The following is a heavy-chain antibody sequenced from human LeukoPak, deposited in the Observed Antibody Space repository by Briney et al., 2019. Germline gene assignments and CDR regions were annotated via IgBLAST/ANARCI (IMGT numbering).Heavy chain of an antibody. J-gene: IGHJ4*02. CDR3: AREMGGYPCDY. D-gene: IGHD5-12*01. CDR2: ISRSGSTK. V-gene: IGHV3-11*04. Sequence: GGSLRLSCAASGFTFSDYNMRWIRQAPGKGLEWVSSISRSGSTKYYADSVKGRFTISRDNAKNSLYLQMNSLTAEDTAIYYCAREMGGYPCDYWGQGTLVTVSS. CDR1: GFTFSDYN.